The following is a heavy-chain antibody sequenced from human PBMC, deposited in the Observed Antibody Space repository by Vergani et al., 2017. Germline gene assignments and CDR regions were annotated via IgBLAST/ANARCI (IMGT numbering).Heavy chain of an antibody. J-gene: IGHJ6*02. CDR3: ASKSGYDLRALFDYYYYGMDV. V-gene: IGHV5-51*01. CDR1: GYNFTNYW. Sequence: EVQLVQSGPEVKKPGESLQISCKGSGYNFTNYWIGWVRQMPGKGLEWMGIMYPGDSDTRYSPSFQGQVTISADKSISTAYLQWSSLKASDTAIYYCASKSGYDLRALFDYYYYGMDVWGQGTTVTVSS. CDR2: MYPGDSDT. D-gene: IGHD5-12*01.